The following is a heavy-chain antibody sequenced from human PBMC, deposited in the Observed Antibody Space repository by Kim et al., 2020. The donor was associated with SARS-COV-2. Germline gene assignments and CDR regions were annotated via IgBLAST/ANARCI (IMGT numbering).Heavy chain of an antibody. J-gene: IGHJ6*02. D-gene: IGHD2-2*01. CDR3: TTYNWGGVLARDIVVVPAALR. V-gene: IGHV3-15*01. Sequence: GGSLRLSCAASGFTFSNAWMSWVRQAPGKGLEWVGRIKSKTDGGTTDYAAPVKGRFTISRDDSKNTLYLQMNSLKTEDTAVYYCTTYNWGGVLARDIVVVPAALRWGQGTTVTVSS. CDR1: GFTFSNAW. CDR2: IKSKTDGGTT.